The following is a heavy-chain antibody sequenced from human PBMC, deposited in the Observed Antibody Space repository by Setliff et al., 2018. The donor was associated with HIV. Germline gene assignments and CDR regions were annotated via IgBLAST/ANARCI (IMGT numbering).Heavy chain of an antibody. CDR1: AFTFSTFA. Sequence: GSLRLSCEVSAFTFSTFAMHWVRQAPGKGPEWVGVISNDGSDQRYAESVKGRFTISRDNSKNTLYLQMNSLRGEDTAVYYCSRHLGYCSTTNSCWGQGTPVTVSS. CDR3: SRHLGYCSTTNSC. CDR2: ISNDGSDQ. V-gene: IGHV3-30*08. D-gene: IGHD2-2*03. J-gene: IGHJ4*02.